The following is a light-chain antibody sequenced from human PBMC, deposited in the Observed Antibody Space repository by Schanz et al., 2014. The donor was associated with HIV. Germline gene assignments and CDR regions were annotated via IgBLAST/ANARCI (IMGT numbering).Light chain of an antibody. CDR1: SSNIGSNT. Sequence: QSVVTQPPSASGTPGQRVTISCFGSSSNIGSNTVNWYHHLPGSAPQLLIYSDNQRPSRVPDRFFGSKSGTSASLAISGLRSDDEAHYYCATWDDSLNGVVFGGGTKLTVL. CDR2: SDN. J-gene: IGLJ2*01. V-gene: IGLV1-44*01. CDR3: ATWDDSLNGVV.